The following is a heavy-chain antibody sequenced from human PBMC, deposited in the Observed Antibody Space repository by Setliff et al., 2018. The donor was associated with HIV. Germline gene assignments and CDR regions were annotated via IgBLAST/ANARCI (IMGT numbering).Heavy chain of an antibody. CDR1: GFTFSSYG. J-gene: IGHJ4*02. V-gene: IGHV3-48*04. Sequence: GGSLRLSCAASGFTFSSYGMHWVRQAPGKGLEWISYTSSRSNTVHYADSVQGRFTISRDNAKNSLYLQMNSLRVEDTAIYYCAKGLVDYYDGSAYDYWGQGTLVTVSS. CDR3: AKGLVDYYDGSAYDY. CDR2: TSSRSNTV. D-gene: IGHD3-22*01.